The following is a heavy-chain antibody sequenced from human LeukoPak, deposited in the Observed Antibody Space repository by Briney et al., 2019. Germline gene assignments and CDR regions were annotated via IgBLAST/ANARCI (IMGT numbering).Heavy chain of an antibody. J-gene: IGHJ6*03. CDR2: ISAYNGNT. CDR1: GYTFTSYG. V-gene: IGHV1-18*01. D-gene: IGHD1-20*01. Sequence: ASVKVSCKASGYTFTSYGISWVRQAPGQGLEWMGWISAYNGNTNYAQKLQGRVTMTTDTSTSTAYMELRSLRSDDTAVYYCAREGTTLKYNWNDEYYYYMDVWGKGTTVTVSS. CDR3: AREGTTLKYNWNDEYYYYMDV.